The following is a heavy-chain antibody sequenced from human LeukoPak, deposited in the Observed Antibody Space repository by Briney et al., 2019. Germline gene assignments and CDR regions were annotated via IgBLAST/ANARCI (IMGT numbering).Heavy chain of an antibody. J-gene: IGHJ4*02. Sequence: GGSLRLSCAASGFTFSSYSMNWVRQAPGKGLEWVSSISSSSSYIYYADSVKGRFTVSRDNSKNTLYLQMNSLRAEDTAVYYCAKDLPAAYFDYWGQGTLVTVSS. CDR2: ISSSSSYI. CDR3: AKDLPAAYFDY. CDR1: GFTFSSYS. D-gene: IGHD2-2*01. V-gene: IGHV3-21*01.